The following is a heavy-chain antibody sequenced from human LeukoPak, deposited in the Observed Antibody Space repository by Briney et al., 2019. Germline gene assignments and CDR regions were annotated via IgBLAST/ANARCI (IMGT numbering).Heavy chain of an antibody. CDR3: ARLLGPYCSSTSCSPSGDY. J-gene: IGHJ4*02. D-gene: IGHD2-2*01. CDR2: INTNTGNP. Sequence: ASVKVSCKASGYTFTSYAMNWVRQAPGQGLERMGWINTNTGNPTYAQGFTGRFVFSLDTSVSTAYLQISSLKAEDTAVYYCARLLGPYCSSTSCSPSGDYWGQGTLVTVSS. V-gene: IGHV7-4-1*02. CDR1: GYTFTSYA.